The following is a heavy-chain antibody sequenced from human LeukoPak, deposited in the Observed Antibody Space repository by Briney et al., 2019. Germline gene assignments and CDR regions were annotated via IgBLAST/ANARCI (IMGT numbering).Heavy chain of an antibody. V-gene: IGHV1-2*02. J-gene: IGHJ4*02. CDR2: INPNSGGT. Sequence: ASVKVSCKASGYTFTGYYMHWVRQAPGQGLEWMGWINPNSGGTNYAQKFQGRVTMTRDTSISTAYMELSRLRSDDTAVYYCARDESRWGATYYFDYWGQGTLVTVSS. D-gene: IGHD1-26*01. CDR3: ARDESRWGATYYFDY. CDR1: GYTFTGYY.